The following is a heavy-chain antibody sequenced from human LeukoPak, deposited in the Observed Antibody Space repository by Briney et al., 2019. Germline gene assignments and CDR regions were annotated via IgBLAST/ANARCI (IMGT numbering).Heavy chain of an antibody. CDR2: IKPDGSEK. CDR1: GFTFSNDW. CDR3: ASGIYSR. V-gene: IGHV3-7*01. D-gene: IGHD6-13*01. J-gene: IGHJ4*02. Sequence: LGGSLRLSCAASGFTFSNDWMAWVRQAPAKGLEWVANIKPDGSEKYYVDSVKGRFTISRDNAKNLMYLQMNSLRAEDTAVYFCASGIYSRWGQGVLVTVSS.